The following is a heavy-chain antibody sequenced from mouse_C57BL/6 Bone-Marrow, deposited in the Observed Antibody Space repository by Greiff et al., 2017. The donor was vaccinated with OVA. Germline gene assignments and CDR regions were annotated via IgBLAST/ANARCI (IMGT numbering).Heavy chain of an antibody. J-gene: IGHJ1*03. CDR3: AFYYGSSYRYFDV. CDR1: GYSFTDYN. Sequence: IQLQQSGPELVKPGASVKISCKASGYSFTDYNMNWVKQSNGKSLEWIGVINPNYGTTSYNQKFKGKATLTVDPSSSTASMQLNSLTSEDSAVYYCAFYYGSSYRYFDVWGTGTTVTVSS. V-gene: IGHV1-39*01. CDR2: INPNYGTT. D-gene: IGHD1-1*01.